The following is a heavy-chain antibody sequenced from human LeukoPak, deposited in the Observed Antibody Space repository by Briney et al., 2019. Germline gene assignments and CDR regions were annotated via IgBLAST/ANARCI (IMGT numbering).Heavy chain of an antibody. V-gene: IGHV1-69*01. CDR2: IIPMFGTA. D-gene: IGHD2-21*01. J-gene: IGHJ1*01. CDR3: ARDSSEFRSLIPH. Sequence: GASVKVSCKASGGTFSSYAISWMRQAPGRGLEWMGGIIPMFGTAKYAQKFQGRVTITADESTSTAYMELRSLRFEDTAVYYCARDSSEFRSLIPHWGQGTLVTVSS. CDR1: GGTFSSYA.